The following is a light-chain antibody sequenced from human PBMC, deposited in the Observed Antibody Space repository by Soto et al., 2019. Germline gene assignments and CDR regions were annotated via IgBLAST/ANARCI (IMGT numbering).Light chain of an antibody. Sequence: EIVLTQSPGTLSLSPGERATLSCRASQIVSSRYLAWYQQKPGQAPRLLIYGASSRATGIPDRFSGSGSGTEFILTISRLEPDDFAVYYCQQYGMSPWTFGQGTKVDIK. J-gene: IGKJ1*01. CDR2: GAS. CDR1: QIVSSRY. CDR3: QQYGMSPWT. V-gene: IGKV3-20*01.